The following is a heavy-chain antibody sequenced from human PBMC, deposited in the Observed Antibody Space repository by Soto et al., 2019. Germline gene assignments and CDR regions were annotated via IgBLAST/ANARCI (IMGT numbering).Heavy chain of an antibody. CDR2: IYYSGST. CDR1: GGSISSYY. Sequence: PSETLSLTCTVSGGSISSYYWSWIRQPPGKGLEWIGYIYYSGSTNYNPSLKSRVTISVDTSKNQFSLKLSSVTAADTAVFYWASQYYDILTGPGQGWFAPWGQGTLVTVS. V-gene: IGHV4-59*01. D-gene: IGHD3-9*01. J-gene: IGHJ5*02. CDR3: ASQYYDILTGPGQGWFAP.